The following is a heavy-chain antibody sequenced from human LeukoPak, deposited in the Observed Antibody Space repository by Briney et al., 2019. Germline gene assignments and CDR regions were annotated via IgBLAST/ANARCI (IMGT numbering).Heavy chain of an antibody. V-gene: IGHV3-33*01. D-gene: IGHD2-2*01. Sequence: GTSLRLSCAASEFTFSRYGMHWVRQAPGKGLEWVAVIRSDGNNKEHGDSVKGRFTISRDNSKNTLYLQMNSLRAEDTAMYYCARDYCSSISCMDAWGQGTTVTVSS. CDR2: IRSDGNNK. CDR1: EFTFSRYG. CDR3: ARDYCSSISCMDA. J-gene: IGHJ6*02.